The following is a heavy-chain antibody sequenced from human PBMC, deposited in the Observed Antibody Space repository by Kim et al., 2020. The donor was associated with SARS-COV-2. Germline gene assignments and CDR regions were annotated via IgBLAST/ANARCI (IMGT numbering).Heavy chain of an antibody. CDR1: GGTFSSYA. CDR3: AIPIGSDYIRLYDYCGMDV. Sequence: SVKVSCKASGGTFSSYAISWVRQAPGQGLEWMGGIIPIFGTANYAQKFQGRVTITADESTSTAYMELSSLRSEDTAVYYCAIPIGSDYIRLYDYCGMDVWGQGTTVTVSS. D-gene: IGHD4-17*01. V-gene: IGHV1-69*13. J-gene: IGHJ6*02. CDR2: IIPIFGTA.